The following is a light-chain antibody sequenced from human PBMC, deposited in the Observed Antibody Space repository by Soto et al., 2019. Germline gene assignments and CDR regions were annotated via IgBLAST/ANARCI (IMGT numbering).Light chain of an antibody. V-gene: IGKV3-11*01. CDR3: QQHTNWPLT. CDR2: EVS. J-gene: IGKJ5*01. CDR1: QTVSSS. Sequence: EIVLTQSPATLSLSPGERATLSCRASQTVSSSLAWYQQKPGQAPRLLIYEVSNRATGIPARFSGSGSGADFTLTTSSLEPGDFALYYCQQHTNWPLTLG.